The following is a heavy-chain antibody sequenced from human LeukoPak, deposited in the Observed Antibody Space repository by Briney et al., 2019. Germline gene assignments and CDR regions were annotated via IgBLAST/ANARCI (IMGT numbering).Heavy chain of an antibody. Sequence: MPSETLSLTCTASGGSISSYYWSWIRQPPGKGLEWIGYIYYSGSTNYNPSLKSRVTISVDTSKNQFSLKLSSVTAADTAVYYCASSRVYYYDSSGGPLDYWGQGTLVTVSS. D-gene: IGHD3-22*01. CDR1: GGSISSYY. J-gene: IGHJ4*02. CDR3: ASSRVYYYDSSGGPLDY. CDR2: IYYSGST. V-gene: IGHV4-59*01.